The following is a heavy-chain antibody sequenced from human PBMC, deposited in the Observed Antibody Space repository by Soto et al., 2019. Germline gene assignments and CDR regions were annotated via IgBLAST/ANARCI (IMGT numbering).Heavy chain of an antibody. V-gene: IGHV3-7*01. D-gene: IGHD3-22*01. CDR2: IKQDGSEK. CDR3: ARAWFTMLVGVTSDGFDI. Sequence: EVQLVESGGGLVQPGGSLRLSCAASGFTFSSYWMSWVRQAPGKGLEWVANIKQDGSEKYYVDSVKGRCTISRDNATISQYPQKHRLRGEDTAVYYCARAWFTMLVGVTSDGFDIWGQVTMVSVSS. J-gene: IGHJ3*02. CDR1: GFTFSSYW.